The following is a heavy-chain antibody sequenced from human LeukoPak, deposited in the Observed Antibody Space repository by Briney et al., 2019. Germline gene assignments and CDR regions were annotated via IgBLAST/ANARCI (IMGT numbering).Heavy chain of an antibody. CDR2: IWFDGSST. D-gene: IGHD1-26*01. V-gene: IGHV3-33*01. CDR3: ARARGGSNSDY. CDR1: GFTFSRFG. Sequence: GGSLRLSCAASGFTFSRFGMHWVRQAPGKGLEWEAVIWFDGSSTYYADSVKGRFTISRDNAKNSLYLQMNSLRADDTAVYYCARARGGSNSDYWGQGTLVTVSS. J-gene: IGHJ4*02.